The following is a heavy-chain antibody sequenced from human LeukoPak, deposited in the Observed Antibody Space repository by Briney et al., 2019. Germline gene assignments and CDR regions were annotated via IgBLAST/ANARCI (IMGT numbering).Heavy chain of an antibody. V-gene: IGHV5-51*01. J-gene: IGHJ6*02. CDR1: GYSFTSYW. D-gene: IGHD2-2*01. CDR3: AVLGYCSSTSCYDGMDV. Sequence: GESLKISCKGSGYSFTSYWIGWVRQMPGKGLEWMGIIYPGDSDTRYSPSFQGQVTISADKSISTAYLQWSSLKASYTAMYYCAVLGYCSSTSCYDGMDVWGQGTTVTVSS. CDR2: IYPGDSDT.